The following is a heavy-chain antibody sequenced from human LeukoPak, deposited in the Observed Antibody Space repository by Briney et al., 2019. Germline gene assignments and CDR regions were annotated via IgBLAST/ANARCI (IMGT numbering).Heavy chain of an antibody. J-gene: IGHJ2*01. Sequence: NPSETLSLTCTVSGGSISSYYWSWIRQPPGKGLEWIGYIYYSGSTNYSPSLKSRLTISVDTSKSQFSLKLGSVTAADTAVYYCARTYGSSGLGYFDLWGRGTLVTVSS. CDR3: ARTYGSSGLGYFDL. D-gene: IGHD6-13*01. V-gene: IGHV4-59*01. CDR1: GGSISSYY. CDR2: IYYSGST.